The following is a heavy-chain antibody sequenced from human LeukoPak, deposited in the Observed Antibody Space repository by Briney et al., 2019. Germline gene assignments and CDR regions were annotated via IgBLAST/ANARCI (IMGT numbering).Heavy chain of an antibody. Sequence: GGSLRLSCSASGFTFSNYWMHWVRQIPGMGLVWVSKIDRDGTTTGYADSVKGRFTISRDNAKNTLYLQINALRAEDTAVYYCARGDYYHNAGPYFYFWGHGAPFTLS. V-gene: IGHV3-74*01. J-gene: IGHJ4*01. CDR3: ARGDYYHNAGPYFYF. CDR2: IDRDGTTT. D-gene: IGHD3-22*01. CDR1: GFTFSNYW.